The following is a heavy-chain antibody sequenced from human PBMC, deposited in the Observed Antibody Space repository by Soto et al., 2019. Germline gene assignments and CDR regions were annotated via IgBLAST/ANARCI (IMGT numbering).Heavy chain of an antibody. J-gene: IGHJ5*02. Sequence: GGSLRLSCAASGFTFSGSAMHWVRQASGKGLEWVGRIRSKANSYATAYAASVKGRFTISRDDSKNTAYLQMNSLKTEDTAVYYCTSPGSYAMAAPTWGQGTLVPSPQ. CDR1: GFTFSGSA. CDR3: TSPGSYAMAAPT. V-gene: IGHV3-73*01. D-gene: IGHD2-8*01. CDR2: IRSKANSYAT.